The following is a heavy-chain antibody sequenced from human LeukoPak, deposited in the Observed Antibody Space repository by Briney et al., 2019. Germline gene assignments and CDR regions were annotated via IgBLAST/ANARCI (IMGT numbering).Heavy chain of an antibody. CDR2: ISAYNGNT. V-gene: IGHV1-18*01. CDR1: GYTFTRYG. J-gene: IGHJ5*02. D-gene: IGHD3-22*01. Sequence: ASVKVSCKASGYTFTRYGISWVQQAPGQGLEWMGWISAYNGNTNYAQKLQGRVTMTTDTSTSTAYMELRSLRSDDTAVYYCARTSSGSNWFDPWGQGTLVTVSS. CDR3: ARTSSGSNWFDP.